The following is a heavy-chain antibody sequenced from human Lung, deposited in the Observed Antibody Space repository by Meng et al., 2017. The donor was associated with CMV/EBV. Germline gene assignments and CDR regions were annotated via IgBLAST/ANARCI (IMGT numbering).Heavy chain of an antibody. CDR3: ARERRMGGSYFGLDY. CDR1: GFTFSSYA. Sequence: GGSXRFXCAASGFTFSSYAMHWVRQAPGKGLEWVAVISYDGSNKYYADPVKGRFTISRDNSKNTLYLQMNSLRAEDTDVYYCARERRMGGSYFGLDYWGQGTXVTVDS. CDR2: ISYDGSNK. V-gene: IGHV3-30*04. D-gene: IGHD1-26*01. J-gene: IGHJ4*02.